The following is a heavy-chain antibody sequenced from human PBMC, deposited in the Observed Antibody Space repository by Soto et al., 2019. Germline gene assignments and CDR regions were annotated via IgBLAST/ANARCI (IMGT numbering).Heavy chain of an antibody. Sequence: ASVKVSCKASGYTFTSSAIHWVRQAPGRGLEWMGWINAGNGNTKYSEKVEGRVTITRDTSASTAYMGLSSLRSEDTAVYYCARPRTYYYMDVWGKGTTVTVSS. J-gene: IGHJ6*03. CDR3: ARPRTYYYMDV. CDR2: INAGNGNT. V-gene: IGHV1-3*01. D-gene: IGHD6-6*01. CDR1: GYTFTSSA.